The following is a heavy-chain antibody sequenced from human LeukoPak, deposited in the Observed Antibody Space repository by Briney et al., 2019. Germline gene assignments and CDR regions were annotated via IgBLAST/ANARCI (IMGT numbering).Heavy chain of an antibody. CDR2: ISGRGGST. CDR1: GFTFSSYG. J-gene: IGHJ4*02. Sequence: GGSLRLSCAASGFTFSSYGMRWVRQAPARGLEWVSAISGRGGSTYYADSVKGRFTISRDNSKNTLYLQMNSLRAEDTAVYYCAKRGAIVVVRAAILGGRYSCDYWGQGTLVTVSS. D-gene: IGHD2-2*01. CDR3: AKRGAIVVVRAAILGGRYSCDY. V-gene: IGHV3-23*01.